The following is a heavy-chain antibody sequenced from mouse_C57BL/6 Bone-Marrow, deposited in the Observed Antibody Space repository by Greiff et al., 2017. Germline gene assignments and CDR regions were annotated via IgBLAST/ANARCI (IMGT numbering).Heavy chain of an antibody. D-gene: IGHD2-4*01. CDR2: IYPRSGNT. V-gene: IGHV1-81*01. J-gene: IGHJ4*01. Sequence: QVQLKESGAELARPGASVKLSCKASGYTFTSYGISWVKQRTGQGLEWIGEIYPRSGNTYYNEKFKGKATLTADKSSSTAYMELRSLTSEDSAVYFCAHYDYDYYAMDYWGQGTSVTVSS. CDR3: AHYDYDYYAMDY. CDR1: GYTFTSYG.